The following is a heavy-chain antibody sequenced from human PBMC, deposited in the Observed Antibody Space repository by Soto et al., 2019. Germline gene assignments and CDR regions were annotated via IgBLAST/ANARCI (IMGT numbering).Heavy chain of an antibody. J-gene: IGHJ6*02. Sequence: SVKVSCKASGFTFTSSAVQWVRQARGQRLEWIGWIVVGSGNTNYAQKFQERVTITRDMSTSTAYMELSSLRSEDTAVYYCAATEQWLVRAYYYYYGMDVWGHGTTVTVSS. V-gene: IGHV1-58*01. D-gene: IGHD6-19*01. CDR3: AATEQWLVRAYYYYYGMDV. CDR2: IVVGSGNT. CDR1: GFTFTSSA.